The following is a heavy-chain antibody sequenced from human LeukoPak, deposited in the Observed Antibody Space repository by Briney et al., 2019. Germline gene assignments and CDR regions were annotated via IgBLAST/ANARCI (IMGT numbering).Heavy chain of an antibody. CDR2: IKQDGSEK. D-gene: IGHD6-13*01. CDR3: ARIPAGIATRKGKLYYYYYYMDV. Sequence: RGSLRLSCAASGFTFSSYWMSWVRQAPGKGLEWVANIKQDGSEKYYVDSMKGRFTISRDNAKNSLYLQMNSLRAEDTAVYYCARIPAGIATRKGKLYYYYYYMDVWGKGTTVTVSS. CDR1: GFTFSSYW. J-gene: IGHJ6*03. V-gene: IGHV3-7*01.